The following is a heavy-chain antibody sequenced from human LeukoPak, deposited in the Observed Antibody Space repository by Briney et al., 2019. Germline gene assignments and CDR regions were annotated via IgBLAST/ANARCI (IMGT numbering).Heavy chain of an antibody. Sequence: GRSLRLSCAAPGFTFSSYGMHWVRQAPGKGLEWVAVIWYDGSNKYYADSVKGRFTISRDNSKNTLYLQMNSLRAEDTAVYYCARNLGTTSYYFDYWGQGTLVTVSS. V-gene: IGHV3-33*01. J-gene: IGHJ4*02. CDR1: GFTFSSYG. CDR2: IWYDGSNK. CDR3: ARNLGTTSYYFDY. D-gene: IGHD1-14*01.